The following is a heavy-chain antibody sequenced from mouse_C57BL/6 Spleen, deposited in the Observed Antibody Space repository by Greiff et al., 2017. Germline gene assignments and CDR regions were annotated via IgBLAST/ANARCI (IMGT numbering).Heavy chain of an antibody. D-gene: IGHD1-1*01. J-gene: IGHJ1*03. CDR2: INPNNGGN. CDR3: ARGGLYYGSSPYWYFDV. CDR1: GYTFTDYY. Sequence: VQLQQSGPELVKPGASVKISCKASGYTFTDYYMNWVKQSHGKSLEWIGDINPNNGGNSYNQKVKGKATLTVAKSSSTAYMALRSLTSEDSAVYYCARGGLYYGSSPYWYFDVWGTGTTVTVSS. V-gene: IGHV1-26*01.